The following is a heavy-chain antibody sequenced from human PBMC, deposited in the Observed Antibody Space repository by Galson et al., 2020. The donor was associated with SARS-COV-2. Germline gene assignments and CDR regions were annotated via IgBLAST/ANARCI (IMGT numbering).Heavy chain of an antibody. CDR3: AHRAFCNLSNCYTFFDH. J-gene: IGHJ4*02. CDR1: GFSLSTGGVG. V-gene: IGHV2-5*02. D-gene: IGHD2-2*02. CDR2: VYWDGDI. Sequence: VSGPTLVKPTQTLTLTCTVSGFSLSTGGVGVGWIRQPPGKALEWLALVYWDGDIRYSPSLKSRLTISKDTSRNQVVLTLANVDPVDTGTYFCAHRAFCNLSNCYTFFDHWGQGALVTVSS.